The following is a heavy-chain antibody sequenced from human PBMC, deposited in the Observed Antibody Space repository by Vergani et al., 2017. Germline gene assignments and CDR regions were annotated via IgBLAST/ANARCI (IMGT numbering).Heavy chain of an antibody. D-gene: IGHD3-22*01. V-gene: IGHV4-38-2*02. J-gene: IGHJ4*02. Sequence: QVQLQESGPGLVKPSETLSLTCTVSGYSISSGYYWGWIRQPPGKGLEWIGSIYHSGSTYYNPSLKSRVTISVDTSKNQFSLKLSSVTAADTAVYYCARGVADYDSGGAFDYWGQGTLVTVSS. CDR2: IYHSGST. CDR1: GYSISSGYY. CDR3: ARGVADYDSGGAFDY.